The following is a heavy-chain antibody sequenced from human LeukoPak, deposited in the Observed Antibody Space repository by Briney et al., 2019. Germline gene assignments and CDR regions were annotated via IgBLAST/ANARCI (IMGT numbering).Heavy chain of an antibody. J-gene: IGHJ4*02. Sequence: PGGSLRLSCEVSGFPFSSHAMSWVRQAPGRGLEWVSGISISADMTYYADSVQGRFIISRDNSKNTPYLQMDSLRVEDTAVYYCANEEVPNDYWGQGTLVTVSS. D-gene: IGHD4/OR15-4a*01. CDR3: ANEEVPNDY. CDR2: ISISADMT. V-gene: IGHV3-23*01. CDR1: GFPFSSHA.